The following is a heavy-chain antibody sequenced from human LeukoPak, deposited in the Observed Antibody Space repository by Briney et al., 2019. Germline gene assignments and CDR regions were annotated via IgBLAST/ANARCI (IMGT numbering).Heavy chain of an antibody. CDR2: INHSGST. CDR1: GGSFSGYY. D-gene: IGHD1-26*01. Sequence: PSETLSLTCAVYGGSFSGYYWSWIRQPPGKGLEWIGEINHSGSTNYNPSLKSRVTISVDTSKNQFSLKLSSVTAADTAVYYCARGPIVGATTVGDYWGQGTLVTVSS. J-gene: IGHJ4*02. CDR3: ARGPIVGATTVGDY. V-gene: IGHV4-34*01.